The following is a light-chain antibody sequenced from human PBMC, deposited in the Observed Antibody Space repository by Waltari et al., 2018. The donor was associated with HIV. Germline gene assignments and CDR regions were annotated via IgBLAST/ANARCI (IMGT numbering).Light chain of an antibody. CDR3: ASYVDNYAVF. J-gene: IGLJ2*01. Sequence: QSALTRPPSASGYPGQSVTISCTGPRNDVVAYDSVHWYQQHPGRAPKLLIYEVTKRPSGVPDRFSGSKSGNTASLTVSGLQAEDDGHYYCASYVDNYAVFFGGGTKLTVL. CDR1: RNDVVAYDS. CDR2: EVT. V-gene: IGLV2-8*01.